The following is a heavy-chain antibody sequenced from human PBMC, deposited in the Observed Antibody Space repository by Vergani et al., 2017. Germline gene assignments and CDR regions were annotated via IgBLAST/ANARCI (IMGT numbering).Heavy chain of an antibody. CDR1: GGSISSGFYY. CDR2: IYTSGST. CDR3: ARGSCLGGSCYKPLFDY. Sequence: QVQLQESGPGLVKPSQTLSLTCTVSGGSISSGFYYWSWIRQPAGKGLEWIGRIYTSGSTNYNPSLKSRVTISVDTSKNQFSLKLTSVTAADTAVYFCARGSCLGGSCYKPLFDYWGQGILVTVSS. D-gene: IGHD2-15*01. V-gene: IGHV4-61*02. J-gene: IGHJ4*02.